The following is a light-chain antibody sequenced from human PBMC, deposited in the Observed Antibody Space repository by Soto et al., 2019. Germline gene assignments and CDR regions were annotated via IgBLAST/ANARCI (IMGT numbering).Light chain of an antibody. CDR2: AAS. CDR1: QTLSINS. CDR3: QQYNNWPPLT. J-gene: IGKJ4*01. V-gene: IGKV3-15*01. Sequence: EIVLTQSPDTLSLSPGERATLFCRASQTLSINSLAWYQQKPGQAPRLLIYAASTRATGIPARFSGSGSGTEFTLTITSLQSEDFAVYYCQQYNNWPPLTFGGGTKVEIK.